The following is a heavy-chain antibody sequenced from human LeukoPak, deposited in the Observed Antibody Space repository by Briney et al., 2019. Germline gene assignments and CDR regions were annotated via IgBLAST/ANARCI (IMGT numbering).Heavy chain of an antibody. Sequence: SVKVSCKASGGTFSSYAISWVRQAPGQGLEWMGGIIPIFGTANYAQKFQGRVTITADESTSTAYMELSSLRSEDTAVYYCAREVGIRGHFDYWGRGTPVTVSS. D-gene: IGHD1-26*01. V-gene: IGHV1-69*13. J-gene: IGHJ4*02. CDR1: GGTFSSYA. CDR2: IIPIFGTA. CDR3: AREVGIRGHFDY.